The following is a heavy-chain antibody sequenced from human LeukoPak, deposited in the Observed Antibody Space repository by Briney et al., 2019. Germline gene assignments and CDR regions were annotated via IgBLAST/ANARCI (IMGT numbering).Heavy chain of an antibody. D-gene: IGHD6-13*01. CDR1: GGSISSSSYY. CDR2: IYYSGST. Sequence: PSETLSLTCTVSGGSISSSSYYWSWIRQPPGKGLEWIGSIYYSGSTYYNPSLKSRVTISVDTSKNQFSLNLSSVTAADTAVYYCARHPGGRYRSSWYGWFDPWGQGTLVTVSS. CDR3: ARHPGGRYRSSWYGWFDP. J-gene: IGHJ5*02. V-gene: IGHV4-39*01.